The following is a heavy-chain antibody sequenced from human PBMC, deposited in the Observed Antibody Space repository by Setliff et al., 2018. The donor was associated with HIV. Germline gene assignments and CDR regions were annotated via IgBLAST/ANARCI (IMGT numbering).Heavy chain of an antibody. CDR1: GFTFSSYA. CDR3: ARAQPFDP. CDR2: ISYDGSNK. J-gene: IGHJ5*02. Sequence: LRLSCAASGFTFSSYAMHWVRQAPGKGLEWVAVISYDGSNKYYADSVKGRFTISRDNAKKALYLQMNSLRAEDTAVYYCARAQPFDPWGQGTLVTVSS. V-gene: IGHV3-30-3*01. D-gene: IGHD6-13*01.